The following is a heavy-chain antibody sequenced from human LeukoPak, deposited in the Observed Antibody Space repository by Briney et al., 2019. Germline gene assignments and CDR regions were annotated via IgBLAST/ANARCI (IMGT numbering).Heavy chain of an antibody. CDR2: ISGSGGST. Sequence: GGSLGLSCAASGFTFSSYAMSWVRQAPGKGLEWVSAISGSGGSTYYADSVKGRFTISRGNSKNTLYLQMNSLRAEDTAVYYCAKDLVGAIFDYWGQGTLVTVSS. J-gene: IGHJ4*02. V-gene: IGHV3-23*01. D-gene: IGHD1-26*01. CDR1: GFTFSSYA. CDR3: AKDLVGAIFDY.